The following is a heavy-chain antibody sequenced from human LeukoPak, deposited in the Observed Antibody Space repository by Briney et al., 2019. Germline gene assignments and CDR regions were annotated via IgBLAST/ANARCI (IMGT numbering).Heavy chain of an antibody. CDR3: AREGRDNSDWYYFDY. CDR2: IYHSGST. CDR1: GGSISAYY. V-gene: IGHV4-59*01. D-gene: IGHD6-19*01. J-gene: IGHJ4*02. Sequence: SETLSLTCTVSGGSISAYYWSWIRQPPGKGLEWIGYIYHSGSTNYNPSLKSRVTISVDTSKNQFSLRLSSVTAADTAVYYCAREGRDNSDWYYFDYWGQGTLVTVSS.